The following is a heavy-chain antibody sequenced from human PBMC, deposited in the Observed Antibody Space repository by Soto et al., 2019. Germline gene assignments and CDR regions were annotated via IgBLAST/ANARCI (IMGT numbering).Heavy chain of an antibody. CDR3: ALAVQTVMVTHYGYPRVLHAY. CDR1: GVSISNYY. Sequence: SETLSLTCTVSGVSISNYYWSWIRQPPGKGLESIGYIYYSGSTNYNPSLRNRVTIFEDTSKNQFSLKLSSVTAADTAVYYCALAVQTVMVTHYGYPRVLHAYWAQG. D-gene: IGHD5-18*01. CDR2: IYYSGST. V-gene: IGHV4-59*01. J-gene: IGHJ4*02.